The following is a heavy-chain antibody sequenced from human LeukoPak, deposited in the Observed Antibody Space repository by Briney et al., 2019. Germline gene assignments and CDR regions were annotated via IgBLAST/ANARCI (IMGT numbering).Heavy chain of an antibody. J-gene: IGHJ4*02. CDR3: ARSHPAYYFDY. CDR2: IYYSGST. Sequence: SETLSLTCTVSGGSISSYYWSWIRQPPGKGLGRIGYIYYSGSTNYNPSLKSRVTISVDTSKNRFSLKLSSVTAADTAVYYCARSHPAYYFDYWGQGTLVTVSS. D-gene: IGHD2-2*01. CDR1: GGSISSYY. V-gene: IGHV4-59*01.